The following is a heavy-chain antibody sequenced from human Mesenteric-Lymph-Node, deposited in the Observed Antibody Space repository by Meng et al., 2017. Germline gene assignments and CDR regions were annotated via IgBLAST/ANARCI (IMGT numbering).Heavy chain of an antibody. CDR3: ARFMGGTRYIDY. CDR1: GFTFNSFA. CDR2: ISSSSEYI. Sequence: EVYLVDSGGGLVKPGGSLRLSGAASGFTFNSFALNWVRQAPGKGLDWVSSISSSSEYIYYADSVKGRFTVSRDNAKNSLYLQMNSLRAEDTAVYYCARFMGGTRYIDYWGQGTLVTVSS. J-gene: IGHJ4*02. V-gene: IGHV3-21*01. D-gene: IGHD6-19*01.